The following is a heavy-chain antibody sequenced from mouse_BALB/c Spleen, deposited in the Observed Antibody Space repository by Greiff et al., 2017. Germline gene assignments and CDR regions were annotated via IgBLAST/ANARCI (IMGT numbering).Heavy chain of an antibody. D-gene: IGHD2-10*02. V-gene: IGHV1-69*02. CDR1: GYTFTSYW. Sequence: VQLQQPGAELVKPGASVKLSCKASGYTFTSYWMHWVKQRPGQGLEWIGEIDPSDSYTNYNQKFKGKATLTVDKSSSTAYMQLSSLTSEDSAVYYCARKYGNYFDYWGQGTTLTVSS. CDR3: ARKYGNYFDY. J-gene: IGHJ2*01. CDR2: IDPSDSYT.